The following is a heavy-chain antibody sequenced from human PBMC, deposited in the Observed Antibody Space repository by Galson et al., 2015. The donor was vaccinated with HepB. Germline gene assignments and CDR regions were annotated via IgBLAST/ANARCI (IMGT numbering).Heavy chain of an antibody. J-gene: IGHJ4*02. CDR2: ISPNSGGT. CDR1: GYTFTDYY. V-gene: IGHV1-2*06. CDR3: VFLRGNDLKPLDY. D-gene: IGHD4-23*01. Sequence: VSCKASGYTFTDYYMHWLRQAPGQGLEWMGRISPNSGGTNYAQKFQGRVTLTRDTSISTAYMEVSRLQSDDTAVYYCVFLRGNDLKPLDYWGQGTLVTVSS.